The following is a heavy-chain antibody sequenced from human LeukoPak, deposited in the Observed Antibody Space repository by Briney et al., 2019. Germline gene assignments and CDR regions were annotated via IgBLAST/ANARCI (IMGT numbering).Heavy chain of an antibody. CDR2: ISSSSSTI. J-gene: IGHJ4*02. CDR3: ARGQWELQYYFDY. D-gene: IGHD1-26*01. Sequence: GGSLRLSCAASGFTFSSYSMNWVRQAPGKGLEWVSYISSSSSTIYYADSVKGRFTISRDNAKNSLYLQMNSLKTEDTAVYYCARGQWELQYYFDYWGQGTLVTVSS. CDR1: GFTFSSYS. V-gene: IGHV3-48*01.